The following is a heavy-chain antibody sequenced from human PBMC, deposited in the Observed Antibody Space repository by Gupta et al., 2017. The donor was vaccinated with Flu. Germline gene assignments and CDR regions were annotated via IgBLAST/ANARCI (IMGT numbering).Heavy chain of an antibody. J-gene: IGHJ4*02. V-gene: IGHV4-39*01. CDR3: TRQTTAYDYDTTGYYGVAGY. CDR2: IYYIGST. D-gene: IGHD3-22*01. Sequence: RQPPGKGLEWIGSIYYIGSTYYNPSLKSRVTISADASKNHFSLNLSSVTAADSAVYYCTRQTTAYDYDTTGYYGVAGYWGQGTGVTVSA.